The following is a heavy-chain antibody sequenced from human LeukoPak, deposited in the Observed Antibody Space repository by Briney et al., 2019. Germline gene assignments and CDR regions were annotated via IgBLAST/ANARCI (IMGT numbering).Heavy chain of an antibody. CDR3: ARDMYGGEVFDI. CDR1: GFTFSRYW. J-gene: IGHJ3*02. D-gene: IGHD2-8*01. CDR2: INSDGSTT. V-gene: IGHV3-74*01. Sequence: GGSLRLSCAASGFTFSRYWIHWVRQAPGKELVWVSRINSDGSTTDYADSVKGRFTISRDNAKNTLYLQMNSLRAEDTALYYCARDMYGGEVFDIWGQGTIVTVSS.